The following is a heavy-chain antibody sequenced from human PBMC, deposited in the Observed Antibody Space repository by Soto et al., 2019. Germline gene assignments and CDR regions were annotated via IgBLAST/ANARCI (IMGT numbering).Heavy chain of an antibody. CDR2: MNPNSGNT. CDR1: GYTFTSYD. Sequence: QVQLVQSGAEVKKPGASVKVSCKSSGYTFTSYDINWVRQATGQGLEWMGWMNPNSGNTGYAQKFQGRVTMTRNTSISTAYMELRGMRSEDTDVYYCAREDRVVVPAAMVAYYSFYMDVWGKGTTVTVSS. J-gene: IGHJ6*03. CDR3: AREDRVVVPAAMVAYYSFYMDV. D-gene: IGHD2-2*01. V-gene: IGHV1-8*01.